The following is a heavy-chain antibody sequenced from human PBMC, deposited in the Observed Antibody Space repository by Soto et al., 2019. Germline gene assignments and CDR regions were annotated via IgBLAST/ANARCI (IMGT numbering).Heavy chain of an antibody. CDR1: GGSISSYY. V-gene: IGHV4-59*01. CDR3: ARGDPLLWFGEKVYYGMDV. CDR2: IYYSGST. J-gene: IGHJ6*02. Sequence: QVQLQESGPGLVKPSETLSLTCTVSGGSISSYYWRWIRQPPGKGLAWIGYIYYSGSTNYNPSLKSRVTISVATSKNQFSLKLSSVTAADTAVYYCARGDPLLWFGEKVYYGMDVWGQGTTVTVSS. D-gene: IGHD3-10*01.